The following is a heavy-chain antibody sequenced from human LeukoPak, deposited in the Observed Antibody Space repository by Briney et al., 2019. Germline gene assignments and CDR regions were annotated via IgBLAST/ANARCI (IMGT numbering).Heavy chain of an antibody. CDR2: INHSGST. J-gene: IGHJ4*02. CDR1: GGSFSGYY. Sequence: SETLSLTCAVYGGSFSGYYWSWIRQPPGKGLEWIGEINHSGSTNYNPSLKSRVTISVDTSKNQFSLKLSSVTAADTAVYYCARGSLHYYDSSGYYKYWGQRTLVTVSS. D-gene: IGHD3-22*01. V-gene: IGHV4-34*01. CDR3: ARGSLHYYDSSGYYKY.